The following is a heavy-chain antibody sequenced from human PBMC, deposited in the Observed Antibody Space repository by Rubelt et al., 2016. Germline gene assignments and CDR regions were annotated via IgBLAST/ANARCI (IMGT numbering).Heavy chain of an antibody. Sequence: QVQLVQSGAEVKKPGASVKVSCKASGYTFTSYGISWVRQAPGQGLEWMGWISVYNGNTNYAQKLQGRVTMTTDTSTSTAYMELRSLRSDDTAVYYCARDRIRIAARQGWYFDLWGRGTLVTVSS. V-gene: IGHV1-18*01. D-gene: IGHD6-6*01. CDR2: ISVYNGNT. CDR3: ARDRIRIAARQGWYFDL. CDR1: GYTFTSYG. J-gene: IGHJ2*01.